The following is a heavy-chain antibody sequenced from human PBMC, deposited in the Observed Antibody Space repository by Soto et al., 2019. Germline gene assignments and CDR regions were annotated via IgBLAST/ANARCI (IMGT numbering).Heavy chain of an antibody. D-gene: IGHD3-22*01. J-gene: IGHJ3*01. Sequence: QVQMFQSGAEVKKPGASVRVSCQASGYDLSTYIIHWVRLAPAQGPEWMGVLNPSGGKTTYSQKFQGRVIMTGDPSTSAVTMEVGRLTFDVTPGYYCARDRGSFFDGSGYPFDAFELWRQGTEVTVSS. CDR3: ARDRGSFFDGSGYPFDAFEL. CDR1: GYDLSTYI. CDR2: LNPSGGKT. V-gene: IGHV1-46*01.